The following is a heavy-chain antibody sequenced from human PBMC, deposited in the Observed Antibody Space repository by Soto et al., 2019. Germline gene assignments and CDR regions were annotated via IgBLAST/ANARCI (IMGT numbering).Heavy chain of an antibody. Sequence: QVQVVQSRAEVKKPGASVKVSCKTSGYTFTDYDINWVRQAPGQGLEWMGWVSPDNGNAGYAQHFQGRVTWTSDTSISTAYMELSSLTSEDTAVYYCEVTTGYWGQGTMVTVSS. CDR2: VSPDNGNA. D-gene: IGHD2-21*02. J-gene: IGHJ4*02. CDR3: EVTTGY. CDR1: GYTFTDYD. V-gene: IGHV1-8*01.